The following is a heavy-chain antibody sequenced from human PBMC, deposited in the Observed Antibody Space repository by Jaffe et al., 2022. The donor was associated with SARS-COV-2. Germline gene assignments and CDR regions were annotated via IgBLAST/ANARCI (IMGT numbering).Heavy chain of an antibody. V-gene: IGHV4-39*02. CDR2: IFYSGDT. D-gene: IGHD6-6*01. CDR3: AREGSIAARNYYYYGLDV. Sequence: QLQLQESGPGLVKPSETLSLTCTVSGGSISRSSYYWGWIRQSPGKGLEWIGSIFYSGDTHYNPSLKSRVTISVDTSKSQFFLKLTSMTAADAAVYYCAREGSIAARNYYYYGLDVWGQGTTVTVSS. J-gene: IGHJ6*02. CDR1: GGSISRSSYY.